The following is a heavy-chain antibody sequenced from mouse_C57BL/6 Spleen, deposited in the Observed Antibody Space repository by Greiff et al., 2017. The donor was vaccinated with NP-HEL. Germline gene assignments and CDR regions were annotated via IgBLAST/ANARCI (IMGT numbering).Heavy chain of an antibody. J-gene: IGHJ1*03. CDR1: GFTFSSYA. CDR2: ISSGGDYI. Sequence: EVNLVESGEGLVKPGGSLKLSCAASGFTFSSYAMSWVRQTPEKRLEWVAYISSGGDYIYYADTVKGRFTISRDNARNTLYLQMSSLKSEDTAMYYCTREGYYYGSRRYFDVWGTGTTVTVSS. CDR3: TREGYYYGSRRYFDV. D-gene: IGHD1-1*01. V-gene: IGHV5-9-1*02.